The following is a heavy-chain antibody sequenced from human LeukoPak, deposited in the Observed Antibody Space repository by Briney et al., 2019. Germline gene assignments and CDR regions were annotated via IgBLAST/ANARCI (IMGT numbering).Heavy chain of an antibody. CDR2: INHSGDT. V-gene: IGHV4-34*01. D-gene: IGHD6-13*01. Sequence: SETLSLTCAVYGGSFSDYYWSWIRQPPGKGLEWIGEINHSGDTNYNSSLKSRITMSTDTSMNQVSLKLSFVTAADTAVYYCARALRYSSRLPYSWFDPWGPGILVTVSS. CDR1: GGSFSDYY. CDR3: ARALRYSSRLPYSWFDP. J-gene: IGHJ5*02.